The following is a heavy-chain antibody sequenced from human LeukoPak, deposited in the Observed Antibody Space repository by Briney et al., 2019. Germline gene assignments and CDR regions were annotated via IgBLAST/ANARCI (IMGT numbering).Heavy chain of an antibody. Sequence: SETLSLTCTVSGGYISSYYWSWLRPPPGKGLEGIGYIYYSGSTNYNPSLKSRVTISVDTSKNQFSLKLSSVTAADTAVYYCARQHYDDSSGYYYAPPPFDYWGQGTLVTVSS. D-gene: IGHD3-22*01. CDR2: IYYSGST. J-gene: IGHJ4*02. V-gene: IGHV4-59*08. CDR1: GGYISSYY. CDR3: ARQHYDDSSGYYYAPPPFDY.